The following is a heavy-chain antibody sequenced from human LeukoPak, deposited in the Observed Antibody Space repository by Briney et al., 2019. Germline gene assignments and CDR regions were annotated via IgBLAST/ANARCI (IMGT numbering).Heavy chain of an antibody. J-gene: IGHJ4*02. CDR3: ARRCSSRWAFDY. D-gene: IGHD6-13*01. CDR2: ISSSDSTI. V-gene: IGHV3-48*03. CDR1: GFTFSSYE. Sequence: GGSLRLSCAASGFTFSSYEMNWVRQAPGKGLEWVSYISSSDSTIYYADSVKGRFTISRDNAKNSLYLQMNSLRAEDTAVYYCARRCSSRWAFDYWGQGTLVTVSS.